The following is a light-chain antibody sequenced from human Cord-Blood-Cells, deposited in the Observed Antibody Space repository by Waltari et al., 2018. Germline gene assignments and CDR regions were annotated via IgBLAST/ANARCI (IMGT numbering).Light chain of an antibody. CDR3: CSYAGSYTV. CDR2: DVS. V-gene: IGLV2-11*01. CDR1: SSDVGGYNY. Sequence: QSALTQPRSVSGSPGQSVTLSCPGTSSDVGGYNYVSWYQQHPGKAPKLMIYDVSKRPSGVPDRFSGSKSGNTASLTISGLQAEDEADYYCCSYAGSYTVFGGGTKLTVL. J-gene: IGLJ2*01.